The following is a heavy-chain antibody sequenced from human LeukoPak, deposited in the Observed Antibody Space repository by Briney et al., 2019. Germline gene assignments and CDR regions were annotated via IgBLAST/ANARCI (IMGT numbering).Heavy chain of an antibody. D-gene: IGHD5-12*01. CDR2: ISTYNGNT. J-gene: IGHJ3*02. V-gene: IGHV1-18*01. CDR1: GYTFTSYG. Sequence: ASVTVSCKASGYTFTSYGISWVRQAPGQGLEWMGWISTYNGNTNYAQKLQGRVTMTTDTSTSTAYMELRSLRSDDTAVYYCARVKGRGYSGPANAFDIWGQGTMVTVSS. CDR3: ARVKGRGYSGPANAFDI.